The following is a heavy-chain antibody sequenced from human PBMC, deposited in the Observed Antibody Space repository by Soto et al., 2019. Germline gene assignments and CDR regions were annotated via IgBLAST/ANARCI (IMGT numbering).Heavy chain of an antibody. Sequence: GASVKLSCKASGGAFSSYAISWVRHAPGQGLEWMGGIIPIFGTANYAQKFQGRVTITADESTSTAYMELSSLRSEDTAVYYCARAPTVRRDYGMDVWGQGTTVTVSS. D-gene: IGHD4-4*01. CDR3: ARAPTVRRDYGMDV. CDR1: GGAFSSYA. CDR2: IIPIFGTA. V-gene: IGHV1-69*13. J-gene: IGHJ6*02.